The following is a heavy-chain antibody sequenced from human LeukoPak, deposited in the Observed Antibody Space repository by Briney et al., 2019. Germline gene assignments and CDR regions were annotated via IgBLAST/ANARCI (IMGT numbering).Heavy chain of an antibody. CDR3: ARGRIAVAGPPFDY. J-gene: IGHJ4*02. CDR2: ISSSSSYI. Sequence: GGSLRLSCAASGFTFSSYSMNWVRQAPGKGLEWVSSISSSSSYIYYADSVKGRFTISRDNAKNSLYLQMNSLRAEDTAVYYCARGRIAVAGPPFDYWGQGTLVTVSS. D-gene: IGHD6-19*01. CDR1: GFTFSSYS. V-gene: IGHV3-21*01.